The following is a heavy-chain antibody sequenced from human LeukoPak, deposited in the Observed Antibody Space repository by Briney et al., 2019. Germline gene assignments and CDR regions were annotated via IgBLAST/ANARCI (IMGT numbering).Heavy chain of an antibody. CDR1: GFTFSSYW. CDR2: INDDGRST. Sequence: GGSLRLSCAASGFTFSSYWMHWVRQAPGKGLVGVSRINDDGRSTSYADSVKGRFTISRDNAKNTLYLQINSLRADDTAVYYCAKGSGGSGSYSKYYFDYWGQGTLVTVSS. CDR3: AKGSGGSGSYSKYYFDY. D-gene: IGHD3-10*01. V-gene: IGHV3-74*01. J-gene: IGHJ4*02.